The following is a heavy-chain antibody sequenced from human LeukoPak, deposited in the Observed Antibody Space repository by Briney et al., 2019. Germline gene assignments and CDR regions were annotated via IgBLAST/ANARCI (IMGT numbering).Heavy chain of an antibody. CDR1: GYTFTSYA. Sequence: ASVKVSCKASGYTFTSYAMNWVRQVPGQGLEWMGWINTNTGSPTYAQAFTGRFVFSLDTSVSTAYLQISSLKAEDTAVYYCARKNRRYCSSTSCLTPLDYWGQGTLVTVSS. CDR2: INTNTGSP. CDR3: ARKNRRYCSSTSCLTPLDY. D-gene: IGHD2-2*01. J-gene: IGHJ4*02. V-gene: IGHV7-4-1*02.